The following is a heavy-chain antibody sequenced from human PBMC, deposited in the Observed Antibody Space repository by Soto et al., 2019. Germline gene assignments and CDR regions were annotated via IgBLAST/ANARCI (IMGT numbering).Heavy chain of an antibody. J-gene: IGHJ6*02. CDR2: IYYSGST. CDR1: GGSISSYY. D-gene: IGHD3-9*01. CDR3: AGGANYDILTGYPYYYYGMDV. Sequence: SETLSLTCTVSGGSISSYYWSWIRQPPGKGLEWIGYIYYSGSTNYNPSLKSRVTISVDTSKNQFSLKLSSVTAADTAVYYCAGGANYDILTGYPYYYYGMDVWGQGTTVTVSS. V-gene: IGHV4-59*01.